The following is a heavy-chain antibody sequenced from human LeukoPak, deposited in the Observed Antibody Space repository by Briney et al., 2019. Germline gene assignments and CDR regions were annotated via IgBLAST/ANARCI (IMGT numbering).Heavy chain of an antibody. V-gene: IGHV3-11*04. J-gene: IGHJ3*02. CDR1: GFTFSDYY. CDR3: ARVAVGAHDAFDI. Sequence: GGSLRLSCAASGFTFSDYYMSWIRQAPGKGLEWVSYISSSGSTIYYADSVKGRFTISRDNAKNSLYLQMDSLRAEDTAVYYCARVAVGAHDAFDIWGQGTMVTVSS. CDR2: ISSSGSTI. D-gene: IGHD1-26*01.